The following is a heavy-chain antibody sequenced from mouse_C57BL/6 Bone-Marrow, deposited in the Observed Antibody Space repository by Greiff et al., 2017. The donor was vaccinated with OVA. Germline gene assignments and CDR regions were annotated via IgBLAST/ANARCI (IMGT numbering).Heavy chain of an antibody. V-gene: IGHV1-69*01. CDR2: IDPSDSYT. CDR3: ARDYYGSSYDFDY. J-gene: IGHJ2*01. Sequence: QVQLQQPGAELVMPGASVKLSCKASGYTFTSYWMHWVKQRPGQGLEWIGEIDPSDSYTNYNQKLKGKSTLTVDKSSSTAYMQLSSLTSEDSAVYYCARDYYGSSYDFDYWGQGTTLTVSS. D-gene: IGHD1-1*01. CDR1: GYTFTSYW.